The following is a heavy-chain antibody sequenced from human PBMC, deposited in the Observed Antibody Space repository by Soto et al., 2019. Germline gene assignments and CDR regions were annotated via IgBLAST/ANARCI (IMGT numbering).Heavy chain of an antibody. J-gene: IGHJ4*02. D-gene: IGHD3-3*01. CDR3: AKDHPLRFLDRLVDY. V-gene: IGHV3-30*18. CDR1: GFTFSSYG. CDR2: ISYDGSNK. Sequence: QVQLVESGGGVVQPGRSLRLSCAASGFTFSSYGMHWVRQAPGKGLEWVAVISYDGSNKYYADSVKGRFTISRDNSKNTLYLQMNSLRAEDTAVYYCAKDHPLRFLDRLVDYWGQGTLVTVSS.